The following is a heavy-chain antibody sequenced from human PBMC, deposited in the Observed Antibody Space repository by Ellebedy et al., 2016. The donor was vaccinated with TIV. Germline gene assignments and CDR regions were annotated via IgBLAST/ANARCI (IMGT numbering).Heavy chain of an antibody. D-gene: IGHD3-10*01. CDR3: ARDEGVYIKYRFDY. CDR1: GFTFSDYS. CDR2: IKQDGSEK. V-gene: IGHV3-7*01. J-gene: IGHJ4*02. Sequence: GESLKISCAASGFTFSDYSMSWIRQVPGKGLEWVANIKQDGSEKIYVGDSVKGRFTISRDNAKNSLYLQMNSLRAEDTAIYYCARDEGVYIKYRFDYWGQGTLVTVSS.